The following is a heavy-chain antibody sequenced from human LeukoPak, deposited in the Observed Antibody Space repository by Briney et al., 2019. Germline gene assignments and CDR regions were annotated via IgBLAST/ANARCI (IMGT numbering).Heavy chain of an antibody. CDR2: IYHSGST. CDR3: ARVGAYYYYYMDV. Sequence: SETLSLTCTVSGYSISSGYYWGWIRQPPGKGLEWIGSIYHSGSTNYNPSLKSRVTISVDTSKNQFSLKLSSVTAADTAVYYCARVGAYYYYYMDVWGKGTTVTVSS. V-gene: IGHV4-38-2*02. J-gene: IGHJ6*03. D-gene: IGHD1-26*01. CDR1: GYSISSGYY.